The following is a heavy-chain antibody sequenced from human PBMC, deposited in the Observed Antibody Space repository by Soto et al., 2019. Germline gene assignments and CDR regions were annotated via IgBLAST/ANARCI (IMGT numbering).Heavy chain of an antibody. D-gene: IGHD3-10*01. CDR1: GFTFSSYG. CDR2: IWYDGSNK. CDR3: ARDSLVRGQAYYYYMDV. V-gene: IGHV3-33*01. Sequence: GGSLRLSCAAFGFTFSSYGMHWVRQAPGKGLEWVAVIWYDGSNKYYADSVKGRFTISRDNSKNTLYLQMNSLRAEDTAVYYCARDSLVRGQAYYYYMDVWGKGTTVTVSS. J-gene: IGHJ6*03.